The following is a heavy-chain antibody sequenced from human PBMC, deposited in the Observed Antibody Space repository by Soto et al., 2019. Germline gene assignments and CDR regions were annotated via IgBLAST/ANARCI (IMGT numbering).Heavy chain of an antibody. CDR1: GFTFSGYA. CDR3: AKAVRIYYYYGMDV. D-gene: IGHD3-10*01. CDR2: ISGSGGST. Sequence: PGGSLRLSCAASGFTFSGYAMIWVRQAPGKGLEWVSAISGSGGSTYYADSVKGRFTISRDNSKNTLYLQMNSLRAEDTAVYYCAKAVRIYYYYGMDVWGQGTTVTVSS. J-gene: IGHJ6*02. V-gene: IGHV3-23*01.